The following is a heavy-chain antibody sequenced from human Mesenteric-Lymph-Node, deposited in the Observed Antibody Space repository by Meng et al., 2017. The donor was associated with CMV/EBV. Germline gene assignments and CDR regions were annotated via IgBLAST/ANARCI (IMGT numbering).Heavy chain of an antibody. CDR1: GGSISSYY. D-gene: IGHD2-2*02. J-gene: IGHJ6*02. Sequence: LSLTCTVSGGSISSYYWSWIRQPPGKGLEWIGYIYYSGSTNYNPSLKSRATISVDTSKNQFSLKLSSVTAADTAVYYCASYRIVPAAIEGYYYYGMDVWGQGTTVTVSS. V-gene: IGHV4-59*01. CDR2: IYYSGST. CDR3: ASYRIVPAAIEGYYYYGMDV.